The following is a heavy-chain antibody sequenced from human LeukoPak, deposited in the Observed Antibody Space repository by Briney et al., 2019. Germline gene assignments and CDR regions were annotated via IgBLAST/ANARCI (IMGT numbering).Heavy chain of an antibody. J-gene: IGHJ4*02. CDR3: AKGDYGDPPY. Sequence: GSLRLSCSASGFTFKSYAMHWVRQAPGKGLEWVSAISGSGGSTYYADSVKGRFTISRDNSKNTLYLQMNSLRAEDTAVYYCAKGDYGDPPYWGQGTLVTVSS. CDR1: GFTFKSYA. D-gene: IGHD4-17*01. V-gene: IGHV3-23*01. CDR2: ISGSGGST.